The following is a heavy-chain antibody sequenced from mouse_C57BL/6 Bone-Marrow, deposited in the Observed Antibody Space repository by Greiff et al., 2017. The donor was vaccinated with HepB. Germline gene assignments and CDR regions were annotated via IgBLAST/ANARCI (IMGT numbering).Heavy chain of an antibody. CDR1: GYTFTSYW. Sequence: QVQLQQPGAELVKPGASVKLSCKASGYTFTSYWMQWVKQRPGQGLEWIGEIDPSDSNTNYNQKFKGKATLTVDTSSSTAYMQLSSLTSEDSAGYYCARTYYYVSIYGDWYFDVWGTGTTVTVSS. D-gene: IGHD1-1*01. CDR2: IDPSDSNT. CDR3: ARTYYYVSIYGDWYFDV. V-gene: IGHV1-50*01. J-gene: IGHJ1*03.